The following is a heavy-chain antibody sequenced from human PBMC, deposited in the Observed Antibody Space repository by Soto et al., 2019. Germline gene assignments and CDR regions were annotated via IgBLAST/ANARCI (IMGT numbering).Heavy chain of an antibody. D-gene: IGHD2-15*01. J-gene: IGHJ5*02. CDR1: GFTFSSYS. CDR2: IISSSSTI. V-gene: IGHV3-48*02. CDR3: ARDSSWSANGNWFDP. Sequence: GGSLRLSCAASGFTFSSYSMNWVRQAPGKGLEWVSYIISSSSTIYYADSVKGRFTISRDNAKNSLYLQMNSLRDEDTAVYYCARDSSWSANGNWFDPWGQGTLVTVSS.